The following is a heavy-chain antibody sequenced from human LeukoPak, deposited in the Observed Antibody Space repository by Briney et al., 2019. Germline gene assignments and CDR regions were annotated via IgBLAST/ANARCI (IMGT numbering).Heavy chain of an antibody. V-gene: IGHV3-30*18. Sequence: PGGSLRLSCAASGFTFSSYGMHWVRQAPGKGLEWVAVISYDGSNKYYADSVKGRFTISRDNSKNTLYLQMNSLRAEDTAVYYCAKKVRDQYYFDYWGQGTLVTVSS. CDR2: ISYDGSNK. CDR1: GFTFSSYG. J-gene: IGHJ4*02. CDR3: AKKVRDQYYFDY. D-gene: IGHD2-2*01.